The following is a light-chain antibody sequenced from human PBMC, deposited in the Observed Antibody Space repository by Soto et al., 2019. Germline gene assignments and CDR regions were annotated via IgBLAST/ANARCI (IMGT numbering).Light chain of an antibody. CDR1: QGIGND. CDR3: LQHNSYPLT. V-gene: IGKV1-17*01. J-gene: IGKJ4*01. CDR2: AAS. Sequence: DIQMTQSPSSLSASVGDRVTITCRASQGIGNDLGWYQQKPEKAPKRLIYAASSLQSGVPSRFSGSGSGTEFTLTISSLQPEDFATYYCLQHNSYPLTCGGGTKVEIK.